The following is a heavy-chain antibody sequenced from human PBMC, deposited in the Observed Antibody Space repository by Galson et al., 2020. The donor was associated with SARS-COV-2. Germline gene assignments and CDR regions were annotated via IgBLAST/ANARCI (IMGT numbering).Heavy chain of an antibody. D-gene: IGHD6-6*01. CDR3: AAFVARPVY. Sequence: SVQVSCQTSGFTLTSSAVQWVRQARGQRLEWIGWIVVGSTKTNYAQKFQERVTITRDMSTSTAYMELSSLRYEDTAVYYCAAFVARPVYWGQGTLVTVSS. V-gene: IGHV1-58*01. J-gene: IGHJ4*02. CDR1: GFTLTSSA. CDR2: IVVGSTKT.